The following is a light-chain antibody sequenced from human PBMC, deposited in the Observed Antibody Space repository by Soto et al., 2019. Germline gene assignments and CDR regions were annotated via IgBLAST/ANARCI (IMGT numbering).Light chain of an antibody. CDR3: QSYDSSLSGDYV. J-gene: IGLJ1*01. V-gene: IGLV1-40*01. Sequence: QSVLTQPPSVSGAPGQRVTISCTGSSSNIGAGYDVHWYQQLPGTAPKLLIYDNSNRPSGVPDRFSGSKSGTSASLAITGLQAEDEAEYYCQSYDSSLSGDYVFGTGTKLTVL. CDR1: SSNIGAGYD. CDR2: DNS.